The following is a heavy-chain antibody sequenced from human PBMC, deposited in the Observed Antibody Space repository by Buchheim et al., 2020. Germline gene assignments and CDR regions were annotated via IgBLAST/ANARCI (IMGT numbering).Heavy chain of an antibody. CDR2: IWYDGSTK. CDR1: GFTFSSYG. CDR3: AREGGYSYGWGY. D-gene: IGHD5-18*01. J-gene: IGHJ4*02. Sequence: QVQLVESGGGVVQPGRSLRLSCAASGFTFSSYGMHWVRQAPGKGLEWVAVIWYDGSTKYYADSVKGRFTISRDNSKNTLYLQMNSLRAEETAVYYCAREGGYSYGWGYWGQGTL. V-gene: IGHV3-33*01.